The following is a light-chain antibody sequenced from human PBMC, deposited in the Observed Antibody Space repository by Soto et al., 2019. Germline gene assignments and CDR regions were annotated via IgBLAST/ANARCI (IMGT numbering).Light chain of an antibody. Sequence: QSALTQPPSASGSPGQSVAISCSGTSGDVGGYNYVSWYQQHPAKAPKLIIYEVNKRPSGVPDRFSDSKTGNTASLTVSGLQAEDEADYYCSSHAASGVFGGGTKLTVL. V-gene: IGLV2-8*01. CDR2: EVN. J-gene: IGLJ3*02. CDR1: SGDVGGYNY. CDR3: SSHAASGV.